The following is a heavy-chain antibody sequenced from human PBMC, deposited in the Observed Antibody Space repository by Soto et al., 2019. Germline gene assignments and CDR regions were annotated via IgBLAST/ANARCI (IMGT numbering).Heavy chain of an antibody. D-gene: IGHD3-16*01. V-gene: IGHV1-69*12. CDR3: ARAYARGNWFDP. Sequence: QVQLVQSGAEVKKPGSSVKVSCKASGGTFSSYAISWVRQAPGQGLEWMGGIIPIFGTANYAQKFQGRVXIXAXXSASTACMELSSLRSEDTAVYYCARAYARGNWFDPWGQGTLVTVAS. CDR1: GGTFSSYA. J-gene: IGHJ5*02. CDR2: IIPIFGTA.